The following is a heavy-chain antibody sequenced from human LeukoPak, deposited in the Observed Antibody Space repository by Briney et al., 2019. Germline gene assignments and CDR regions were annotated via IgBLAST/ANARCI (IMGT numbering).Heavy chain of an antibody. CDR1: GGSFSGYY. CDR2: INHSGST. D-gene: IGHD5-12*01. J-gene: IGHJ4*02. CDR3: ARGGPATAYDY. Sequence: SETLSLTCAVYGGSFSGYYWSWIRQPPGKELEWIGEINHSGSTNYNPSLKSRVTISVDTSKNQFSLKLSSVTAADTAVYYCARGGPATAYDYWGQGTLVTVSS. V-gene: IGHV4-34*01.